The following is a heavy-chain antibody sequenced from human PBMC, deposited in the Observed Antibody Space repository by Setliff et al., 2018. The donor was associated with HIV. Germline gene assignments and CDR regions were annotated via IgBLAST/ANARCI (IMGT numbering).Heavy chain of an antibody. D-gene: IGHD1-26*01. CDR2: MNPDSRNT. CDR1: GYTFTNYD. CDR3: ASSRTDYYYRGRRSNYFIDV. V-gene: IGHV1-8*02. Sequence: GASVKVSCKPSGYTFTNYDINWVRQAAGQGLEWMGWMNPDSRNTGYAQRFEGSVTMTWVTSISTAYMELNNVKFEDSAVYYCASSRTDYYYRGRRSNYFIDVWARGAPVTVSS. J-gene: IGHJ6*03.